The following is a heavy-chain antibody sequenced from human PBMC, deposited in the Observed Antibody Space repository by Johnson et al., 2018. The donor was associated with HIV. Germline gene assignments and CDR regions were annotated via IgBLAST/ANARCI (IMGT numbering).Heavy chain of an antibody. CDR2: IRYDGSDK. Sequence: VQLVESGGGVVQPGGSLRLSCAASGFAFSSYGVNWVRQAPGKGLEWVAFIRYDGSDKYYADSVKGRFTISRDNSKKTLYLQMNSLRAEDTAVYYCAKVGGTCAAFDIWGQGTMVTVSS. CDR3: AKVGGTCAAFDI. V-gene: IGHV3-30*02. J-gene: IGHJ3*02. CDR1: GFAFSSYG. D-gene: IGHD4-23*01.